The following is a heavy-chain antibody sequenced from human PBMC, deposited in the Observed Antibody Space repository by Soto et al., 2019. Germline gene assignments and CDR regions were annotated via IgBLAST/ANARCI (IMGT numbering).Heavy chain of an antibody. CDR1: GFTFSSYA. CDR3: VKGAGDNYGYCSGGSCYWKAWFDP. D-gene: IGHD2-15*01. J-gene: IGHJ5*02. V-gene: IGHV3-64D*06. Sequence: HPGGSLRLSCSASGFTFSSYAMHWVRQAPGKGLEYVSAISSNGGSTYYADSVKGRFTISRDNSKNTLYLQMSSLRAEDTAVYYCVKGAGDNYGYCSGGSCYWKAWFDPWGQGTLVTVSS. CDR2: ISSNGGST.